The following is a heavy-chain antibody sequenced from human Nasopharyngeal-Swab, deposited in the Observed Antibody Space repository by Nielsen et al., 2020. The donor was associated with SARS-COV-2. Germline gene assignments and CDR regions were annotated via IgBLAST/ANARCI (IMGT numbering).Heavy chain of an antibody. CDR3: AKLSYTTPSY. D-gene: IGHD1-14*01. Sequence: GESLKISCAASGFTFSDSAIHWVRQASGKGLEWVGRIRSKGNNYATAYAASVKGRFTIFRDDPTNTAFLQMNSLRAEDTAVYYCAKLSYTTPSYWGQGTLVTVSS. J-gene: IGHJ4*02. V-gene: IGHV3-73*01. CDR2: IRSKGNNYAT. CDR1: GFTFSDSA.